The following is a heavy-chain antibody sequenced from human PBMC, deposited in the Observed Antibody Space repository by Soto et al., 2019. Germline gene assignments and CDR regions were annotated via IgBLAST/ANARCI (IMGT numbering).Heavy chain of an antibody. CDR2: ISYDGSNK. CDR3: AKEDAELLWFGELSTPIDY. Sequence: QVQLVESGGGVVQPGRSLRLSCAASGFTFSSYGMHWVRQAPGKGLEWVAVISYDGSNKYYADSVKGRFTISRDNSKNTLYLQMNSLRAEVTAVYYCAKEDAELLWFGELSTPIDYWGQGTLVTVSS. CDR1: GFTFSSYG. D-gene: IGHD3-10*01. J-gene: IGHJ4*02. V-gene: IGHV3-30*18.